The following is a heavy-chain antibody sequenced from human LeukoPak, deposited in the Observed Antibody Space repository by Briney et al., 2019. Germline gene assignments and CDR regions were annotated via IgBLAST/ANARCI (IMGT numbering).Heavy chain of an antibody. CDR3: ARGRSYYDSSGYYSYFDS. CDR2: INYGGGT. D-gene: IGHD3-22*01. J-gene: IGHJ4*02. V-gene: IGHV4-34*01. CDR1: GGSFSGYY. Sequence: SETLSLTCAVSGGSFSGYYWTWIRQPPGKGLGWIGDINYGGGTKYNLYLKTRVTISVDTSKNQFSLNLRSVTDADTAVYYCARGRSYYDSSGYYSYFDSWGQGTLVTVSS.